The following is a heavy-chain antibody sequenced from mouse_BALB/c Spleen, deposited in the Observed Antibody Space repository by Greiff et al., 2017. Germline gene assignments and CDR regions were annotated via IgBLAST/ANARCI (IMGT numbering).Heavy chain of an antibody. CDR1: GYTFTNYW. CDR2: IYPGGGYT. J-gene: IGHJ4*01. D-gene: IGHD2-14*01. CDR3: ARHLYRSYAMDY. Sequence: QVQLKQSGAELVRPGTSVKISCKASGYTFTNYWLGWVKQRPGHGLEWIGDIYPGGGYTNYNEKFKGKATLTADTSSSTAYMQLSSLTSEDSAVYFCARHLYRSYAMDYWGQGTSVTVSS. V-gene: IGHV1-63*02.